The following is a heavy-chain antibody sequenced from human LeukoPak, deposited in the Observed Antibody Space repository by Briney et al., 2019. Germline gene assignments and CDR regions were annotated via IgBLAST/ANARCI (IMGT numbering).Heavy chain of an antibody. CDR1: GFTFSNYE. D-gene: IGHD4-17*01. CDR2: ISDSGSIK. Sequence: GGSLRLSCAASGFTFSNYEMNWVRQAPGKGLEWVSYISDSGSIKYYADSVKGRFTISRDNAKNSLYLQMNSLRDEDTAIYYCARDYGDLPARVPYFDYWGQGTLVTVSS. CDR3: ARDYGDLPARVPYFDY. J-gene: IGHJ4*02. V-gene: IGHV3-48*03.